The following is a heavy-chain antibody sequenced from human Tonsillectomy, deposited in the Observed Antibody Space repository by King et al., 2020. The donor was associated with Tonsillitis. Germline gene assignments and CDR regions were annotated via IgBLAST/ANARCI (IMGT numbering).Heavy chain of an antibody. CDR2: IYQSGST. CDR1: GYSISSGYY. V-gene: IGHV4-38-2*02. CDR3: ARDCSGWFGYYLDY. D-gene: IGHD6-19*01. Sequence: VQLQESGPGLVKPSETLSLTCAVSGYSISSGYYWGWIRQPPGKGLEWIGGIYQSGSTYYNPSLKSRVTISVDTSKNQFSRKVSSVTAADTAVYYCARDCSGWFGYYLDYWGQGTLVTVSS. J-gene: IGHJ4*02.